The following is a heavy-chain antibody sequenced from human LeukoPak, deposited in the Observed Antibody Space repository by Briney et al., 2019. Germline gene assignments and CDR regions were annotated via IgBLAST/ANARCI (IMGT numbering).Heavy chain of an antibody. CDR3: ARELASIADAFDI. D-gene: IGHD2-2*01. CDR2: FTGGDGSA. J-gene: IGHJ3*02. Sequence: GGSLRLSCAASGFTFRNSAMSWVRQAPGKGLEWVSTFTGGDGSAYYADSVEGRFTISRDNSKNTLYFQMNSLRAEDTAVYYCARELASIADAFDIWGQGTMVTVFS. CDR1: GFTFRNSA. V-gene: IGHV3-23*01.